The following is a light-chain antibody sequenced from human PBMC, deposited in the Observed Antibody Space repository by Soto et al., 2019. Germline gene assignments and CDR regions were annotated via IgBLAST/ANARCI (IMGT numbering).Light chain of an antibody. CDR3: QHYGKSPWT. V-gene: IGKV3-20*01. CDR2: GAS. J-gene: IGKJ1*01. Sequence: EIIMTQSPVTLSVSPGERATLSCRASQSVSSNLAWYQQKPGQAPRLLIYGASTRAAGIPARFTGSGSGTDFTLTISRLEPEDFAVYYCQHYGKSPWTFGQGTKV. CDR1: QSVSSN.